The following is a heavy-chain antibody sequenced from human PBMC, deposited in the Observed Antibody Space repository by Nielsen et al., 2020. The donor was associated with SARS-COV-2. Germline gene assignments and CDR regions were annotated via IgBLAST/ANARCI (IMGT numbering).Heavy chain of an antibody. J-gene: IGHJ4*02. CDR1: GFTFSDYY. CDR2: ISSSSSYI. D-gene: IGHD4-17*01. Sequence: GESLKISCAASGFTFSDYYMNWIRQAPGKGLEWVSSISSSSSYIYYADSVKGRFTISRDNAKNSLYLQMNSLRAEDTAVYYCAKDYGDYGGLDYWGQGTLVTVSS. CDR3: AKDYGDYGGLDY. V-gene: IGHV3-21*01.